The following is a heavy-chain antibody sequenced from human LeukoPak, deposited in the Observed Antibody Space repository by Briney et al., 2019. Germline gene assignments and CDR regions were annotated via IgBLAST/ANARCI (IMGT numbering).Heavy chain of an antibody. CDR2: IDSDGGST. CDR3: AGGSYGFY. D-gene: IGHD3-3*01. J-gene: IGHJ4*02. CDR1: GFTFSDNW. Sequence: GGSLRLSCAVSGFTFSDNWMNWVRHTPGKGLEWLSRIDSDGGSTGYANSVKGRFNISRDNSKNTPYLEMNSLRAEDTAVYYCAGGSYGFYWGQGTQVTVSS. V-gene: IGHV3-74*01.